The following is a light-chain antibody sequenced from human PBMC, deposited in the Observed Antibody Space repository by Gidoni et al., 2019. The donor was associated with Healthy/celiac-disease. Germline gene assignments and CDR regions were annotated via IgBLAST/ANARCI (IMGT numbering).Light chain of an antibody. J-gene: IGLJ2*01. CDR3: CSYAGSSTFGVV. CDR1: SSDVGSYNL. CDR2: EGS. V-gene: IGLV2-23*03. Sequence: QSALNQPASVPGPPGQETTISCTGTSSDVGSYNLVSWYQQHPGKAPKLMIYEGSKRPSGVSNRFSGSKSGNTASLTISGLQAEDEADYYCCSYAGSSTFGVVFGGGTKLTVL.